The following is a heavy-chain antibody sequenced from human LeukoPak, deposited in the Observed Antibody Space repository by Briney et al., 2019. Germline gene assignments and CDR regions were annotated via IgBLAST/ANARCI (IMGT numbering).Heavy chain of an antibody. CDR1: GYPFSGYY. D-gene: IGHD3-10*01. J-gene: IGHJ4*02. CDR2: INPESGAT. CDR3: ARENLNYYGSGSYLY. V-gene: IGHV1-2*02. Sequence: GASVTVSCKASGYPFSGYYIHWVRQGPGQGLEWLGWINPESGATKYAQRFEGRVTLNRDTSVTTVHMELSGLRYDDSAVYYCARENLNYYGSGSYLYWGQGSQVTVSS.